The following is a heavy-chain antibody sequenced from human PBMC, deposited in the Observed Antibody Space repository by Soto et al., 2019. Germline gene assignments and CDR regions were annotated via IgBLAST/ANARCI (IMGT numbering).Heavy chain of an antibody. D-gene: IGHD3-22*01. CDR1: GYTFTSYG. CDR2: ISAYNGNT. CDR3: ARYVHYYDSSGYWWFDP. J-gene: IGHJ5*02. Sequence: GASVKVSCKASGYTFTSYGISCVRQAPGQGLEWMGWISAYNGNTNYAQKLQGRVTMTTDTSTSTAYMELRSLRSDDTAVYYCARYVHYYDSSGYWWFDPWGQGTLVTVSS. V-gene: IGHV1-18*01.